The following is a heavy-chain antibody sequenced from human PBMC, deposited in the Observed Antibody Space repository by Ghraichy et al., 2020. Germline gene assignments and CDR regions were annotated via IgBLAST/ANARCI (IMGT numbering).Heavy chain of an antibody. V-gene: IGHV3-43D*04. CDR3: VKDMGSSWSGYFDY. D-gene: IGHD6-13*01. Sequence: GESLRLSCAASGFTFDDFAMHWVRQAPGKGLEWVSHTTWDGVKTQYADSVKGRLTISRDNRKNSLYLQIHSLRPEDSAYYYCVKDMGSSWSGYFDYWGQGTLVTVSS. CDR1: GFTFDDFA. J-gene: IGHJ4*02. CDR2: TTWDGVKT.